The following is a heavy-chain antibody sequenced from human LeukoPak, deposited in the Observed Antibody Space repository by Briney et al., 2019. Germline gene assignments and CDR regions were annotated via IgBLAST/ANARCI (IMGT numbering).Heavy chain of an antibody. CDR3: AKAVPATANGFSY. CDR1: GFTFSSYA. Sequence: GGSHRLSCAASGFTFSSYAMSWVRQAPGKGLEWVSAIRGSGGSTYYADSVKGRFTISRDSSKNTLYLQMDSLRAEDTAVYYCAKAVPATANGFSYWGQGTLVTVSS. CDR2: IRGSGGST. D-gene: IGHD2-2*01. V-gene: IGHV3-23*01. J-gene: IGHJ4*02.